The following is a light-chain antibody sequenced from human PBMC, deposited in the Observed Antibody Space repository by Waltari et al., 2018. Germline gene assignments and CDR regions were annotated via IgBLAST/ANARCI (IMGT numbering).Light chain of an antibody. CDR1: QSLSSW. Sequence: DIQMTQSPSTLSASVGDRVTITCRASQSLSSWLAWYQQKPGKAPKLLIYDASSLESGVPTRFSGSGSGTEFTLTISSLQPDDFATYYCQQYKSYLWTFGQGTKVEIK. J-gene: IGKJ1*01. V-gene: IGKV1-5*01. CDR3: QQYKSYLWT. CDR2: DAS.